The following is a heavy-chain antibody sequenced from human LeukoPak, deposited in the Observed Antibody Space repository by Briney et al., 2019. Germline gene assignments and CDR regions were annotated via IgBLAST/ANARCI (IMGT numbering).Heavy chain of an antibody. D-gene: IGHD5-18*01. V-gene: IGHV3-23*01. CDR2: ISGSGGST. CDR1: GFTFSSYA. J-gene: IGHJ4*02. CDR3: AKDREQLWLLGYFDY. Sequence: GGSLRLSCAASGFTFSSYAMSWVRQAPGKGLEWVSAISGSGGSTYYADSVKGRFTISRDNSKNTLYLQMNSLRAEDTAVYYCAKDREQLWLLGYFDYWGQGILVTVSS.